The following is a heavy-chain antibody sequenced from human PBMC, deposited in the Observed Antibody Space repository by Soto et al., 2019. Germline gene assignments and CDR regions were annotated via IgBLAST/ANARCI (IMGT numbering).Heavy chain of an antibody. CDR3: ARVLTSIPAANYYYGMDV. CDR2: ISAYNGNT. V-gene: IGHV1-18*01. D-gene: IGHD2-2*01. J-gene: IGHJ6*02. Sequence: QVQLVQSGAEVKKPGASVKVSCKASGYTFTSYGISWVRQAPGQGLEWMGWISAYNGNTNYAQKLQGRVTMTTDTSTSTAYMELRSLRSDDTAVYSCARVLTSIPAANYYYGMDVWGQGSTVTVSS. CDR1: GYTFTSYG.